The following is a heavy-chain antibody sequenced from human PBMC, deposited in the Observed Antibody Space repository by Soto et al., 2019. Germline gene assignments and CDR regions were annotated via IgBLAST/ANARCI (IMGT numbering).Heavy chain of an antibody. Sequence: GASVKVSCKASGYTFTSYGITWVRQAPGQGLEYMGWISAYNGNTNYAQKFQGRVTMTTDTSTSTAYMELRSLKSDDTAVYYCARDRKGASVIFDYRGQRTPVTGSS. D-gene: IGHD1-26*01. CDR3: ARDRKGASVIFDY. CDR2: ISAYNGNT. V-gene: IGHV1-18*01. J-gene: IGHJ4*02. CDR1: GYTFTSYG.